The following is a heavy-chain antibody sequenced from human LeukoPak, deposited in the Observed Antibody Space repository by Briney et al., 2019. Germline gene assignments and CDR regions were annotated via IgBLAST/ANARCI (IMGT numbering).Heavy chain of an antibody. CDR3: ASLGFGELLSPRWHGMDV. V-gene: IGHV4-59*08. J-gene: IGHJ6*02. D-gene: IGHD3-10*01. CDR1: GGSISSYY. CDR2: IYYSGST. Sequence: SETLSLTCTVSGGSISSYYWSWLRQPPGKELEWIGYIYYSGSTNYSTSIKSRVTISVDTSKNQFSLKLSSVTAADTAVYYCASLGFGELLSPRWHGMDVWGQGTTVTVSS.